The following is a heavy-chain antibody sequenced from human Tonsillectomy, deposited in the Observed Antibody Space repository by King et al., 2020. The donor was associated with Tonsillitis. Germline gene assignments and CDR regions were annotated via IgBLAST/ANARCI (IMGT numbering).Heavy chain of an antibody. J-gene: IGHJ6*02. Sequence: QLVQSGAEVKKPGASVKVSCKASRYTFTSYYIHWVRQAPGQGLEWMGIINPSSGSTSYAQKFQGRVTMTRDTSTSTVYMELSSLRSEDTAVYYCARDNDCCGGSCYSDTLYYFGMVVWGQGTTVTVSS. CDR1: RYTFTSYY. V-gene: IGHV1-46*03. CDR3: ARDNDCCGGSCYSDTLYYFGMVV. D-gene: IGHD2-15*01. CDR2: INPSSGST.